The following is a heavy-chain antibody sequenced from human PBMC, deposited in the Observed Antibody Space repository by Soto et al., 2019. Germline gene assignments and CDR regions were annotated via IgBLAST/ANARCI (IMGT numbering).Heavy chain of an antibody. V-gene: IGHV3-30-3*01. J-gene: IGHJ4*02. CDR2: ISYDGSNK. D-gene: IGHD3-22*01. Sequence: PGGSPRISCAASGFTFRSYAMHWVRQAPGKGPEWVAVISYDGSNKYYADSVKGRFTISRDNSKNTLYLQMNSLRAEDTAVYYCARDRGYYDSSGYSYYFDYWGQGTQVTVSS. CDR3: ARDRGYYDSSGYSYYFDY. CDR1: GFTFRSYA.